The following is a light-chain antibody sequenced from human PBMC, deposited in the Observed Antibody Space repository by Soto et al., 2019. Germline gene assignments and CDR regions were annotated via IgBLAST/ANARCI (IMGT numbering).Light chain of an antibody. CDR2: DVN. CDR1: NSDDDGYNY. J-gene: IGLJ2*01. Sequence: QSALTQPASVSGSPGQSITISCTGTNSDDDGYNYVSWYQKHPGRAPQLILFDVNTRPSGVSNRFSGSKSGSTASLTISGLQAEDEADYYCSSYTATSALILFGGGTKVTVL. V-gene: IGLV2-14*03. CDR3: SSYTATSALIL.